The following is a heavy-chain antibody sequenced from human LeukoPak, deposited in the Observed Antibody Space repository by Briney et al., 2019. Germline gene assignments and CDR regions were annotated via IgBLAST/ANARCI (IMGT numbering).Heavy chain of an antibody. Sequence: GGSLRLSCVASGFSFSSYWMSWVRQAPGKGLEWVADINQDGSDKYYVDSVKGRFTISRDSAKNSVYLQMNSLWAEDTAVYYCARAVGSGSFQTYYYYMDVWGKGTTVTISS. J-gene: IGHJ6*03. D-gene: IGHD3-10*01. CDR1: GFSFSSYW. CDR2: INQDGSDK. V-gene: IGHV3-7*01. CDR3: ARAVGSGSFQTYYYYMDV.